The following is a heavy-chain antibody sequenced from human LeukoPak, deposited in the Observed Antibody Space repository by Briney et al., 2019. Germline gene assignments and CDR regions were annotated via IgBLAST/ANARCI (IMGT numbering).Heavy chain of an antibody. CDR1: GYTFTSYY. CDR3: ARGGDYGDSEGFDY. J-gene: IGHJ4*02. V-gene: IGHV1-46*01. CDR2: INPSGGST. D-gene: IGHD4-17*01. Sequence: ASVKPCCKASGYTFTSYYIPWVRQAPGQGLEWMGIINPSGGSTNYAQKFPGRVTMTRDTSTSTVYMELSSLRSEDTAVYYCARGGDYGDSEGFDYWGQGNLVTVSS.